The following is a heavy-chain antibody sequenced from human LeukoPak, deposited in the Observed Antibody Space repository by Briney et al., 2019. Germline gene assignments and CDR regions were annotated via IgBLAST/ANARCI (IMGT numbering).Heavy chain of an antibody. V-gene: IGHV3-48*01. CDR2: ISSSTRTI. CDR3: ARGGFGTSGWLDY. J-gene: IGHJ4*02. CDR1: GFIFSAYS. Sequence: GGSLRLSCAASGFIFSAYSMNWVRQAPGRGLEWVSYISSSTRTIYYTDSVKGRFTISRDNAKNSLYLQMNSLRAEDTAVYYCARGGFGTSGWLDYWGQGTLVTVSS. D-gene: IGHD6-19*01.